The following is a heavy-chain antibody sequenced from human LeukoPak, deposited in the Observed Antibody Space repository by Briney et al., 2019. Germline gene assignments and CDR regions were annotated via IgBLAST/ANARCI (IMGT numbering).Heavy chain of an antibody. V-gene: IGHV1-2*02. CDR3: ARQSAKSTLSGYYYGGREWAFDI. CDR1: GYSFTGYY. D-gene: IGHD3-22*01. CDR2: INPNGGGT. Sequence: ASVKVSCKASGYSFTGYYMHWVRQAPGQGLEWMGRINPNGGGTNYAQKFQGRVTMTRDTSISTAYMELSRLRSDDTAVYYCARQSAKSTLSGYYYGGREWAFDIWGQGTLVTVSS. J-gene: IGHJ4*02.